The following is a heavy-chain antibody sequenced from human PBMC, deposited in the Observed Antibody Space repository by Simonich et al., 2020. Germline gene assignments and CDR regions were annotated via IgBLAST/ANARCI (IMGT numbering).Heavy chain of an antibody. CDR1: GFTFSSIA. V-gene: IGHV3-21*01. CDR3: ARWIAVAGTGAYGMDV. J-gene: IGHJ6*02. D-gene: IGHD6-19*01. Sequence: EVQLVESGGGLVKPGGSLSLSCAASGFTFSSIASNWVRQAPGKGRGWVSSISSSSSYIYYADSVKGRFTISRDNAKNSLYLQMNSLRAEDTAVYYCARWIAVAGTGAYGMDVWGQGTTVTVSS. CDR2: ISSSSSYI.